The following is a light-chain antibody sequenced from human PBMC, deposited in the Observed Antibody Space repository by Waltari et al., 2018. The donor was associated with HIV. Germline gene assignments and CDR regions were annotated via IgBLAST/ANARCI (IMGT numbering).Light chain of an antibody. Sequence: QSALTQPPSASGSAGQSVTISCTGGSDDVGRYDYVSWYQQHPGTVPKVIIYDVNERPSGVPDRFSGFKSGNTASLTVSGLQAEDEADYYCSSYAGGSNFVFGTGTKVTVV. CDR3: SSYAGGSNFV. V-gene: IGLV2-8*01. CDR1: SDDVGRYDY. CDR2: DVN. J-gene: IGLJ1*01.